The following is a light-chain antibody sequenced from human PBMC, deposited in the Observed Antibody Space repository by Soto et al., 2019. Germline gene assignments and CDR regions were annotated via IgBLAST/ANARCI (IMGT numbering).Light chain of an antibody. CDR1: QDIRNY. CDR2: DAS. CDR3: QQYDTFLT. V-gene: IGKV1-33*01. J-gene: IGKJ4*01. Sequence: DIQLTQSPSSLSASVGESVTISCQANQDIRNYLNWYQQKPGKAPKLLIYDASNLEKGVPSRFRGSGSGTDFTFTISSLQPEDLATYYCQQYDTFLTFGGGTKVGI.